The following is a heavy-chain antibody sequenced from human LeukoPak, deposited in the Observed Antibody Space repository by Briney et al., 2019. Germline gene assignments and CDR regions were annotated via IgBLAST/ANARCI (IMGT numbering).Heavy chain of an antibody. D-gene: IGHD2/OR15-2a*01. Sequence: SGTLSLTCDVSGGFISATNWWTWVRQPPGGGLEWIGEVHLNGRSHYSPSLESRVTMSADMSENHISLHLTSVTAADTAVYYCAREGGFYRPLDYTGPGTLVIVSS. J-gene: IGHJ4*02. CDR1: GGFISATNW. V-gene: IGHV4-4*02. CDR2: VHLNGRS. CDR3: AREGGFYRPLDY.